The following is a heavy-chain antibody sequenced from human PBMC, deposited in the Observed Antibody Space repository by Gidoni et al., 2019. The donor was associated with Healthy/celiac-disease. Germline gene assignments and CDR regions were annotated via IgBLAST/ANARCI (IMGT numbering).Heavy chain of an antibody. D-gene: IGHD5-18*01. CDR1: GSTFSTTS. CDR2: ISSSSSYT. V-gene: IGHV3-11*06. CDR3: ASCGYSYGYEGSTEHPPDY. Sequence: HVQLVESGGGLVKPGGSLRLSCAASGSTFSTTSMGWIRQATGKGLKWVPYISSSSSYTNYADAVKGRFTIARDNAKNSLYLQMNSLRAEDTAVYYCASCGYSYGYEGSTEHPPDYWGQGTLVTVSS. J-gene: IGHJ4*02.